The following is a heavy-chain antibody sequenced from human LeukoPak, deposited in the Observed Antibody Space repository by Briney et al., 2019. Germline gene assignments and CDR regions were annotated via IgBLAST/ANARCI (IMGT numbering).Heavy chain of an antibody. D-gene: IGHD3-3*01. CDR1: GGTFSSYA. V-gene: IGHV1-69*04. Sequence: SVKVSCKASGGTFSSYAISWVRQAPGQGLEWMGRIIPILGIANYAQKFQGRVTITADKSTSTAYMELSSLRSEDTAVYYCATATSLYDFWSGYYPGGDYYYYYMDVWGKGTTVTVSS. CDR2: IIPILGIA. J-gene: IGHJ6*03. CDR3: ATATSLYDFWSGYYPGGDYYYYYMDV.